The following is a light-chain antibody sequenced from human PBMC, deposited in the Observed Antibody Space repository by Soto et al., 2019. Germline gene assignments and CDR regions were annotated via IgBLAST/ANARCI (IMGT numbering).Light chain of an antibody. V-gene: IGKV1-27*01. Sequence: DIQLTQSPSFLSASVGDRVTITCRASQGITNYLSWYQQKPGKVPKLLIYSASTLQSGIPSCFGGSGSGTDFTLTISSLQPEDVATYYCQKYNSVPLWGTFGQGTKVDIK. J-gene: IGKJ1*01. CDR3: QKYNSVPLWGT. CDR1: QGITNY. CDR2: SAS.